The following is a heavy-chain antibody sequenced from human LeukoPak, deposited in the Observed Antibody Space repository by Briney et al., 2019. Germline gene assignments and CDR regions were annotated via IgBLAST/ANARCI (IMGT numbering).Heavy chain of an antibody. J-gene: IGHJ6*02. Sequence: ASVKVSCKASGYTFTSYDINWVRQATGQGLEWMGWMNPNSGNTGYAQKFQGRVTMTRNTSISTAYMELSSLRSEDTAVYYCARCPNVLEGSGWYVGPYDGMDVWGQGTTVTVSS. CDR1: GYTFTSYD. CDR2: MNPNSGNT. D-gene: IGHD6-19*01. CDR3: ARCPNVLEGSGWYVGPYDGMDV. V-gene: IGHV1-8*01.